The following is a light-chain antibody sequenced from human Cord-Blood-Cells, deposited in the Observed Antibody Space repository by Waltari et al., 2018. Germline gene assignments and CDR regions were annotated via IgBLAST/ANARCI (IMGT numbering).Light chain of an antibody. CDR2: AAS. Sequence: DIQMTQSPPSLSASVGDSVPITCRASQSISSYLNWYQQKPGKAPKLLIYAASSLQSGVPSRFSGSGSGTDFTLTISSLQPEDFATYYCQQSYSTPITFGQGTRLEIK. V-gene: IGKV1-39*01. CDR1: QSISSY. J-gene: IGKJ5*01. CDR3: QQSYSTPIT.